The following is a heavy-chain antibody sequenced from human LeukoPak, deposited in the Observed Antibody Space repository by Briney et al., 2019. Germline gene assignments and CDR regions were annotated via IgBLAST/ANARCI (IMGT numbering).Heavy chain of an antibody. CDR1: GFTFSSYE. V-gene: IGHV3-48*03. J-gene: IGHJ4*02. CDR2: ISSSGSTI. Sequence: PGGSLRLSCAASGFTFSSYEMNWVRQAPGKGLEWGSYISSSGSTIYYADSVKGRFTISRDNAKNSLYLQMNSLRAEDTAVYYCARDAGYSSSGNFDYWGQGTLVTVSS. CDR3: ARDAGYSSSGNFDY. D-gene: IGHD6-13*01.